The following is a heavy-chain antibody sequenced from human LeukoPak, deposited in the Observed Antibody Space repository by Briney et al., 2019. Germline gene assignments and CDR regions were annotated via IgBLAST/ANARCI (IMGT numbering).Heavy chain of an antibody. CDR2: INPNSGGT. Sequence: ASVKVSCKASGYTFTGYYMHWVRQAPGQGLEWMGWINPNSGGTNYAQKFQGRVTMTRDTSISTAYMELSRLRSDDTAVYYCARVSGSSTRFDYWGQGTLVTVSS. D-gene: IGHD1-26*01. J-gene: IGHJ4*02. CDR1: GYTFTGYY. CDR3: ARVSGSSTRFDY. V-gene: IGHV1-2*02.